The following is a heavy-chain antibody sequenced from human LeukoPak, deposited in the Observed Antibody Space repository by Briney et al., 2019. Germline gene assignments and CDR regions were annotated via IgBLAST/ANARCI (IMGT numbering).Heavy chain of an antibody. D-gene: IGHD2-2*02. J-gene: IGHJ3*02. Sequence: PGGSLRLSCAASGFTLSSYWMSWVRQAPGKGLEWVANIKQDGSEKYYVDSVKGRFTISRDNAKNSLYLQMNSLRAEDTAVYYCARGYCSSTSCYSPDAFDIWGQGTMVTVSS. CDR3: ARGYCSSTSCYSPDAFDI. CDR2: IKQDGSEK. V-gene: IGHV3-7*01. CDR1: GFTLSSYW.